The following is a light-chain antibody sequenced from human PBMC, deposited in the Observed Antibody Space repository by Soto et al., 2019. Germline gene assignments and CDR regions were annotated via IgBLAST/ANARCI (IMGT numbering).Light chain of an antibody. CDR2: GAS. Sequence: ENVLTQSPGTLSLSPGERATLSCRASQTVSGSYVAWYQQKPGQTPRLLIYGASSRATGIPDRFSGSGSGTDFTLTISRLEPEDFGVDHCQQYGDSPLTFGGGTKVEIK. J-gene: IGKJ4*02. V-gene: IGKV3-20*01. CDR3: QQYGDSPLT. CDR1: QTVSGSY.